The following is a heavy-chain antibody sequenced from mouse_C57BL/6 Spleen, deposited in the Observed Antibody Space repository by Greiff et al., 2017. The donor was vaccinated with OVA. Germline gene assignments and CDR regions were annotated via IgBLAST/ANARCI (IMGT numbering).Heavy chain of an antibody. V-gene: IGHV1-82*01. J-gene: IGHJ4*01. D-gene: IGHD2-1*01. CDR3: ARSKNGNFYYAMDY. Sequence: QVQLKESGPELVKPGASVKISCKASGYAFSSSWMNWVKQRPGKGLEWIGRIYPGDGDTNYNGKFKGKATLTADKSSSTAYMQLSSLTSEDSAVYFCARSKNGNFYYAMDYWGQGTSVTVSS. CDR2: IYPGDGDT. CDR1: GYAFSSSW.